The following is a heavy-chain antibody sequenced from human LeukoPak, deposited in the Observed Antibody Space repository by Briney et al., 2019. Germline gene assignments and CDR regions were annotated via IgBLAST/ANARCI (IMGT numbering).Heavy chain of an antibody. CDR3: ARRGRLGYSYGRGTLDI. V-gene: IGHV3-66*01. CDR2: IDSTGST. CDR1: GILVSSNY. Sequence: GGSLRLSCVASGILVSSNYMSWVRQAPGKGLECFLCIDSTGSTYYADSVKGRFTISRDNSRNTLYLQMNSLRVEDTAVYYCARRGRLGYSYGRGTLDIWGQGTMVTVSS. J-gene: IGHJ3*02. D-gene: IGHD5-18*01.